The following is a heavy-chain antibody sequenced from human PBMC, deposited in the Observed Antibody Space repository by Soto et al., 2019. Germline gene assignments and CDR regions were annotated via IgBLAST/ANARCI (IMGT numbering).Heavy chain of an antibody. CDR1: GFTFSSYD. D-gene: IGHD1-26*01. CDR3: GRAGGVGATWSWFDP. CDR2: IGTAGDT. V-gene: IGHV3-13*01. J-gene: IGHJ5*02. Sequence: EVQLVESGGGLVQPGGSLRLSCAASGFTFSSYDMHWVRQITGKGLEWVAAIGTAGDTYFPGSVKGRFTISRENVKNSWYVQMNSLRAEDTAVYYCGRAGGVGATWSWFDPWGQGTLVTVS.